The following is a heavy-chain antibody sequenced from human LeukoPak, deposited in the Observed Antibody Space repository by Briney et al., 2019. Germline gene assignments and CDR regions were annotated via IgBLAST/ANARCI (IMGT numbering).Heavy chain of an antibody. V-gene: IGHV1-2*02. CDR3: ARGGKYGCSGGSCYSDY. Sequence: ASVKVSCKASGYIFTDYYLHWVRQAPGQGLEWMGWIKAESGRTHYAQKFQGGVTMTRDTSITTAYMELSRLRSDDTALYYCARGGKYGCSGGSCYSDYWGQGTLVTVSS. CDR2: IKAESGRT. D-gene: IGHD2-15*01. J-gene: IGHJ4*02. CDR1: GYIFTDYY.